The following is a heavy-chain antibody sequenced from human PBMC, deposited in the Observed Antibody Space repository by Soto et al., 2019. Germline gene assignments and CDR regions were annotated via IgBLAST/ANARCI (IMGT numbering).Heavy chain of an antibody. V-gene: IGHV4-31*03. CDR1: GGSISSGGYY. CDR2: IYYSGST. CDR3: ARDTKTVMYRSSWFSPGPLDP. D-gene: IGHD6-13*01. Sequence: SETLSLTCTVSGGSISSGGYYWSWIRQHPGKGLEWIGYIYYSGSTYYNPSLKSRVTISVDTSKNQLSLKLSSVTAADTAVYYCARDTKTVMYRSSWFSPGPLDPGGEGTMVTVYS. J-gene: IGHJ5*02.